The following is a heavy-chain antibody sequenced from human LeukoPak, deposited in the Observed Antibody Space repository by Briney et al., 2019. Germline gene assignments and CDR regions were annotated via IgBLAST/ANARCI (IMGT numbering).Heavy chain of an antibody. D-gene: IGHD3-22*01. CDR2: INPNSGGT. V-gene: IGHV1-2*02. Sequence: ASVKVSCKASGYTFTGYYMHWVRQAPGQGLEWMGWINPNSGGTNYAQKFQGRVTMTRDTSISTAYMELSRLRSDDTAVYYCASLHYDSSGYDVDYWGQGTLVTVSS. J-gene: IGHJ4*02. CDR3: ASLHYDSSGYDVDY. CDR1: GYTFTGYY.